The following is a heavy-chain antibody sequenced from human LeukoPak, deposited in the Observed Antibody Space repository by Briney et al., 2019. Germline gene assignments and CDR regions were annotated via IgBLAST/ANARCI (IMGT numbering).Heavy chain of an antibody. CDR3: AKDALGGYDSSGYFDY. D-gene: IGHD3-22*01. CDR1: GFTFSSYG. V-gene: IGHV3-30*18. J-gene: IGHJ4*02. CDR2: ISYDGSNK. Sequence: GGSLRLSCAASGFTFSSYGMHWVRQAPGKGLEWVAVISYDGSNKYYADSVKGRFTISRDNSKNTLYLQMNSLRAEDTAVYYCAKDALGGYDSSGYFDYWGQGTLVTVSS.